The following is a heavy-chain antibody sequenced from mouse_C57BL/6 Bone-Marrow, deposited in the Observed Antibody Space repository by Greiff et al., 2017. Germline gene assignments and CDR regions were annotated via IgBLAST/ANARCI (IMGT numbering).Heavy chain of an antibody. D-gene: IGHD2-2*01. CDR2: IYPRSGNT. V-gene: IGHV1-81*01. J-gene: IGHJ4*01. Sequence: VQLVESGAELARPGASVKLSCKASGYTFTSYGISWVKQRTGQGLEWIGEIYPRSGNTYYNEKFKGKATLTADKSSSTAYMELRSLTSEDSAVYFCARGWLPYAMDYWGQGTSVTVSS. CDR3: ARGWLPYAMDY. CDR1: GYTFTSYG.